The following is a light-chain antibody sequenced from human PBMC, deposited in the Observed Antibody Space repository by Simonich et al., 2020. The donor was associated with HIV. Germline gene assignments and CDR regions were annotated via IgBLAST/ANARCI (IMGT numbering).Light chain of an antibody. CDR3: QTWGTGIRV. Sequence: QLVLTQSPSASASLGASVRLTCTLSSGHSRYDIAWHQQRPEKGPRYLMKVDSDGSHSKGNGIPDRFSSSSSGAERYLTISSLQSEDEADYYCQTWGTGIRVFGGGTKLTVL. J-gene: IGLJ3*02. CDR2: VDSDGSH. CDR1: SGHSRYD. V-gene: IGLV4-69*01.